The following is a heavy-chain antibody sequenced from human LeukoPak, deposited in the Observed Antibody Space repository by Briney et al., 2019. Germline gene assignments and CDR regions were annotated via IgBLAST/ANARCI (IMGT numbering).Heavy chain of an antibody. CDR3: ARETPFWSRRDDAFDI. J-gene: IGHJ3*02. V-gene: IGHV1-69*13. D-gene: IGHD3-3*01. CDR2: IIPIFGTA. CDR1: GGTFSSYA. Sequence: SVKVSCKASGGTFSSYAISWVRQAPGQGLEWMGGIIPIFGTANYAQKFQGRVTITADESTSTAYMELSSLRSEDTAVYYCARETPFWSRRDDAFDIWGQGTMVTVSS.